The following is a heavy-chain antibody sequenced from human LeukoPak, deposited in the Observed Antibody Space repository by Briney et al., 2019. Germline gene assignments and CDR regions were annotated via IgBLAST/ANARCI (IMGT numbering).Heavy chain of an antibody. J-gene: IGHJ4*02. Sequence: SETLSLTCTVSGGSISSYYWSWIRQPPGKGLEWIGYIYYSGSTNYNPSLKSRVTISVDTSKNQFSLKLSSVTAADTAVYYCARHRSTNGAPLTFDYWGQGTLVTVSS. D-gene: IGHD2-8*01. CDR2: IYYSGST. CDR3: ARHRSTNGAPLTFDY. V-gene: IGHV4-59*01. CDR1: GGSISSYY.